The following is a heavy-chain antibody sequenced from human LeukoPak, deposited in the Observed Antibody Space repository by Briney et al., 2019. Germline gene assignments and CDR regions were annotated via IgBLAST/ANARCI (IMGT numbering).Heavy chain of an antibody. CDR2: ISGSGGST. CDR1: GFTFSSYA. J-gene: IGHJ6*02. Sequence: SGGSLRLSCAASGFTFSSYAMSWVRQAPGKGLEWVSAISGSGGSTYYADSVKGRFTISRDNSKNTLYLQMNSLRAEDTAVYYRSKGAEVNSERAPYYYYGMDVWGQGTTVTVSS. D-gene: IGHD3-22*01. CDR3: SKGAEVNSERAPYYYYGMDV. V-gene: IGHV3-23*01.